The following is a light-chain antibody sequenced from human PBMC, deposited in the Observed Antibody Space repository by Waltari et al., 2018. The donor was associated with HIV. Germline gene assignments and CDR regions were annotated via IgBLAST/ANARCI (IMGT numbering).Light chain of an antibody. CDR2: AAS. J-gene: IGKJ4*01. CDR1: QSVSTY. CDR3: QESNSSSLT. V-gene: IGKV1-39*01. Sequence: DLQITQSPSSLSASVGDRVHITGRASQSVSTYLNWYQYKPGKAPKLLIYAASILQSGVPSGFSGSGSGTDFTLTISSLQRDDSATYYCQESNSSSLTFGGGTGVEI.